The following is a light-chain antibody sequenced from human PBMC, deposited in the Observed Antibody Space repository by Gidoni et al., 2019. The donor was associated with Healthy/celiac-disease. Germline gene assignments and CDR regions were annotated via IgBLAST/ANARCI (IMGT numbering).Light chain of an antibody. V-gene: IGKV3-20*01. Sequence: EIVFTQSPGTLSLSPGERATLSFRASQSVSSSYLAWYKQKPGQAPRLLIYGASSRATGIPDRFSGSGSGTDFTLTISRLEPEDFAVYYCQQYGSSPPWTFGQGTKVEIK. CDR3: QQYGSSPPWT. CDR2: GAS. J-gene: IGKJ1*01. CDR1: QSVSSSY.